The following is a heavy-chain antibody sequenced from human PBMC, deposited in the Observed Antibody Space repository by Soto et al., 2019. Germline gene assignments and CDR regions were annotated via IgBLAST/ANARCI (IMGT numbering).Heavy chain of an antibody. CDR3: ARDSGGRITIFGVAEDAFDI. CDR1: GFTFSSYS. D-gene: IGHD3-3*01. Sequence: GGSLRLSCAASGFTFSSYSMNWVRQAPGKGLEWVSYISSSSSTIYYADSVKGRFTISRDNAKNSLYLQMNSLRAEDTAVYYCARDSGGRITIFGVAEDAFDIWGQGTMVTVSS. J-gene: IGHJ3*02. CDR2: ISSSSSTI. V-gene: IGHV3-48*01.